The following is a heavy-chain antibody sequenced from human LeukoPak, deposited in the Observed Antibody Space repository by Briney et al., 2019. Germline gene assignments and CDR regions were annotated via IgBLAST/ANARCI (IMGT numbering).Heavy chain of an antibody. Sequence: GGSLRVSCAASGFTFSSYAMSWVRQAPGKGLEWVSVISSGGSTNYADSLKGRFTISSNNSKNNLNLQMNRLRAEHTAVYYCARDSKIVGCFFQHWGQGTPLTASS. CDR2: ISSGGST. J-gene: IGHJ1*01. CDR1: GFTFSSYA. CDR3: ARDSKIVGCFFQH. V-gene: IGHV3-66*01. D-gene: IGHD3-22*01.